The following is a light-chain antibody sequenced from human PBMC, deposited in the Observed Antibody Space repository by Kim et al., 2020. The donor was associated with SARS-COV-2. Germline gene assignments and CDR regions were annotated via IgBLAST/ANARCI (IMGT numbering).Light chain of an antibody. CDR1: QGMNRY. V-gene: IGKV1-39*01. CDR3: QQSYNTPVT. CDR2: GAS. Sequence: ATVGARVTMTCRASQGMNRYLDWYQQKPGTAPKRLIYGASSLQSGVPSRFSGSGSDTDFTLTISSLQPEDSATYYSQQSYNTPVTFGGGTKGDIK. J-gene: IGKJ4*01.